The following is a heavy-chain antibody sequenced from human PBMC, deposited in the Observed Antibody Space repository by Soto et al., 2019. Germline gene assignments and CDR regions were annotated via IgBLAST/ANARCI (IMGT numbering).Heavy chain of an antibody. V-gene: IGHV6-1*01. CDR3: ARGRQQLVNHDAFDS. J-gene: IGHJ3*02. CDR2: TYFRSKWYN. CDR1: GDSVSSNTAA. Sequence: SQTLSLTCAISGDSVSSNTAAWNWIRQSPSRGLEWLGRTYFRSKWYNDYAVSVKSRIHINPDTSKNQFSLKLSSVTAADTAVYYCARGRQQLVNHDAFDSWGQGTMVTVSS. D-gene: IGHD6-13*01.